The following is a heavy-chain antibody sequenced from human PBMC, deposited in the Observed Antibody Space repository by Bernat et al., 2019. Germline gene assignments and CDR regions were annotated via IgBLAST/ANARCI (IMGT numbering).Heavy chain of an antibody. D-gene: IGHD6-19*01. J-gene: IGHJ4*02. V-gene: IGHV2-5*02. CDR2: IYWDDDK. Sequence: QITLKESGPTLVKPTQTLTLTRTFSGFSLSTSGVGVGWIRQPPGKALEWLALIYWDDDKRYSPSLKSRLTITKDTSKNQVVLTMTNMDPVDTATYYCAHRRLAVAAFDYWGQGTLVTVSS. CDR3: AHRRLAVAAFDY. CDR1: GFSLSTSGVG.